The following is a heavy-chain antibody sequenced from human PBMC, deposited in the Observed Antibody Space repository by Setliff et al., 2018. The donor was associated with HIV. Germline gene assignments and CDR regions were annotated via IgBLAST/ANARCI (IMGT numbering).Heavy chain of an antibody. V-gene: IGHV3-30*02. D-gene: IGHD6-19*01. CDR1: GFTFSSYG. CDR2: IRYDGSNK. Sequence: PGGSLRLSCAASGFTFSSYGMHWVRQAPGKGLEWVAFIRYDGSNKYYADSVKGRFTISRDNSKNSLYLQMNSLRAEDTAFYYCAKGYRRSSGWPEYYYYALDVWGQGTTVTVSS. J-gene: IGHJ6*02. CDR3: AKGYRRSSGWPEYYYYALDV.